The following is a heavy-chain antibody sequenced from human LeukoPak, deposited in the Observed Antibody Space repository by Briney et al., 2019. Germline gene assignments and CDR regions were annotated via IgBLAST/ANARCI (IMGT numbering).Heavy chain of an antibody. CDR1: GFTFSSYA. J-gene: IGHJ5*02. CDR3: ARNQPDDYGDYDGWFDP. D-gene: IGHD4-17*01. Sequence: TERSLRLSCAASGFTFSSYAMHWVRQAPGKGLEWVAVISYDGSNKYYADSVKGRFTISRDNSKNTLYLQMNSLRAEDTAVYYCARNQPDDYGDYDGWFDPWGQGTLVTVSS. CDR2: ISYDGSNK. V-gene: IGHV3-30-3*01.